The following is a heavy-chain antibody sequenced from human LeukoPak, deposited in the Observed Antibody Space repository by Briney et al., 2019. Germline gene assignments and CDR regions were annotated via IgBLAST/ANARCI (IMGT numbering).Heavy chain of an antibody. CDR1: GGTFSSYA. D-gene: IGHD5-18*01. CDR3: ATYSYGQPYYGMDV. CDR2: IIPIFGTA. V-gene: IGHV1-69*13. J-gene: IGHJ6*02. Sequence: SVKVSCKASGGTFSSYAISWVRQAAGQGLEWMGGIIPIFGTANYAQKFQGRVTITADESTSTAYMELSSLRSEDTAVYYCATYSYGQPYYGMDVWGQGTTVTVSS.